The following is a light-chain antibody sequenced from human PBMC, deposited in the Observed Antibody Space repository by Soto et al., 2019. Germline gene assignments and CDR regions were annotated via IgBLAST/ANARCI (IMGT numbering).Light chain of an antibody. J-gene: IGKJ1*01. CDR1: QSVSNY. CDR3: QQFYNWSRT. Sequence: IPMTPSPVSMTPSLATISTITGRASQSVSNYLNWYQQRPGKAPRLLIYGASSMHSGVPSRFSGSGSGTEFTLTISRLQSEDFAVYYCQQFYNWSRTFGQGTKVDI. V-gene: IGKV1-39*01. CDR2: GAS.